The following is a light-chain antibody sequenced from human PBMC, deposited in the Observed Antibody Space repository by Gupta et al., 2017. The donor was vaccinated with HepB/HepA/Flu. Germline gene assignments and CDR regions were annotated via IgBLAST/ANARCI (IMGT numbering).Light chain of an antibody. CDR3: QVWGSSSDQVV. CDR1: NIGSKS. V-gene: IGLV3-21*03. CDR2: DDS. J-gene: IGLJ2*01. Sequence: SSVLTQPPSVSVAPGKTARITCGGNNIGSKSVHWYQQKPGQAPVLVVYDDSDRPSGIPERFSGSNSGNTANPTISRVEAGDEADYYGQVWGSSSDQVVFGGGTKLTVL.